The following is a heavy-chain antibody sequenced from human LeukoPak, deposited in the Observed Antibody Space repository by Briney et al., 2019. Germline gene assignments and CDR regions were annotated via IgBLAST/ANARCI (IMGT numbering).Heavy chain of an antibody. CDR2: INPRGGST. J-gene: IGHJ4*02. Sequence: ASVKVSCKASGYTFTSYSFHWVRQAPRQGFEWMGIINPRGGSTTSAQKFQGRVTMTRDTSISTAYMELSRLRSDDTAVYYCARVAYDYWGQGTLVTVSS. CDR1: GYTFTSYS. V-gene: IGHV1-46*01. CDR3: ARVAYDY.